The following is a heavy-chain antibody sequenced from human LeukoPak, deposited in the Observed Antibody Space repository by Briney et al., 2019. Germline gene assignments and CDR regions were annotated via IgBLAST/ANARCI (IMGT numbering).Heavy chain of an antibody. Sequence: SETLSLTCTVSGGSISSSSYYWGWIRQPPGKGLEWIGSIYYSGSTYYNPSLKSRVTISVDTSKNQFSLKLSSVTAADTAVYYCPRPPRAASTWYFAYWAREPWSPSPQ. D-gene: IGHD6-25*01. CDR2: IYYSGST. CDR1: GGSISSSSYY. CDR3: PRPPRAASTWYFAY. V-gene: IGHV4-39*01. J-gene: IGHJ4*02.